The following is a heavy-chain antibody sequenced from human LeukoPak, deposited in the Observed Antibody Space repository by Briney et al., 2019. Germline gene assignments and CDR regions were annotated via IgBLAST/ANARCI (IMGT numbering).Heavy chain of an antibody. J-gene: IGHJ4*02. CDR2: ISVYKGDT. CDR1: GYTFRAYD. D-gene: IGHD3-10*01. Sequence: ASVKVSCKASGYTFRAYDITWVRQAPGQGLEWMEWISVYKGDTKYAQNIQGRVTMTTDTSTSTAYMELTSLRSDDTAVYYCARVLWFGELSPGHWGQGTLVTVSS. CDR3: ARVLWFGELSPGH. V-gene: IGHV1-18*01.